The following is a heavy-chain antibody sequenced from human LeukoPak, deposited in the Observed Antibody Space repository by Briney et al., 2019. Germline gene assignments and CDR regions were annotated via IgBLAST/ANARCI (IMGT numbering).Heavy chain of an antibody. J-gene: IGHJ4*02. Sequence: GASVKVSCKASGYTFTSYGISWVRQAPGQGLEWMGIINPSGGSTSYAQKFQGRVTMTRDTSTSTVYMELSSLRSEDTAVYYCAREPPRALHPFDYWGQGTLVTVSS. V-gene: IGHV1-46*01. CDR2: INPSGGST. CDR1: GYTFTSYG. CDR3: AREPPRALHPFDY. D-gene: IGHD2-15*01.